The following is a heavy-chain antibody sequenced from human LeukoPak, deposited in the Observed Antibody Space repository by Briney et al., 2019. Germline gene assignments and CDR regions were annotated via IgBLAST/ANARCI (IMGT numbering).Heavy chain of an antibody. CDR3: CRGVGRVVAATRSYWYFEL. D-gene: IGHD2-15*01. J-gene: IGHJ2*01. Sequence: SETLSLTCAVSGGSISSGGYSWSWIRQPPGKGLEWIGYIYHSGSTYYNPSLKSRVTISVDRSKNQFSLKLSSVTAAETGVYYCCRGVGRVVAATRSYWYFELWGRGTLVTVSS. CDR1: GGSISSGGYS. CDR2: IYHSGST. V-gene: IGHV4-30-2*01.